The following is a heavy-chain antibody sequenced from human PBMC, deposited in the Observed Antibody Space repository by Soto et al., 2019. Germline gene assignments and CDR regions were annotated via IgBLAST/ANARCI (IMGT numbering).Heavy chain of an antibody. CDR2: IIPKLGSA. CDR3: ARGSDGYNFGAVY. V-gene: IGHV1-69*01. J-gene: IGHJ4*02. CDR1: GGGNLRYYR. D-gene: IGHD5-12*01. Sequence: QVQLVQSGAEVKEPGASVKVSCKASGGGNLRYYRTTWVRRAPGQGLGWRGGIIPKLGSANYAQNFQGRVTITADESTNTVYMELRSLRYDDTAVYYCARGSDGYNFGAVYWGQGTPVTVSS.